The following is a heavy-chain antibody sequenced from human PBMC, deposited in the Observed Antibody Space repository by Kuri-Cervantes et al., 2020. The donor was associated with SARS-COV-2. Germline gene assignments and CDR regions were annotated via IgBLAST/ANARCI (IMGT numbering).Heavy chain of an antibody. CDR1: GGTFSSYS. CDR2: IIPTFDTA. Sequence: SVKVSCKASGGTFSSYSVNWVRQAPGQGLEWMGRIIPTFDTATYAQKFQGRGIFTADESSSTAYMEVNSLTSEDTAVYLCARSQGYCTANSCSWNWFDPWGQGTQVTVSS. V-gene: IGHV1-69*13. D-gene: IGHD2-8*02. J-gene: IGHJ5*02. CDR3: ARSQGYCTANSCSWNWFDP.